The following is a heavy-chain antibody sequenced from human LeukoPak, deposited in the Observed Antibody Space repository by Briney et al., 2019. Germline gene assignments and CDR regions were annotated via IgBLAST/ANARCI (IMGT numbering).Heavy chain of an antibody. CDR1: GYTFTSYD. CDR3: ARTYYDFWSGQTFDY. J-gene: IGHJ4*02. Sequence: ASVKVSCKASGYTFTSYDINWVRQATGQGLEWMGWMNPNSGNTGYAQKFQGRATITRNTSISTAYMELSSLRSEGTAVYYCARTYYDFWSGQTFDYWGQGTLVTVSS. D-gene: IGHD3-3*01. V-gene: IGHV1-8*03. CDR2: MNPNSGNT.